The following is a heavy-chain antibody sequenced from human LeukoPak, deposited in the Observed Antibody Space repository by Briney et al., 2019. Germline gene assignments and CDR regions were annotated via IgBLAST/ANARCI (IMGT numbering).Heavy chain of an antibody. CDR3: ARDGEGYYYYMDV. CDR2: IKEDGTEK. Sequence: GGSLRLSCAGSGFTFSDFWMTWVRQTPGKGLEWVANIKEDGTEKNLVDSVKGRFTISRDNSKNTVYLQMNSLRAEDTAMYYCARDGEGYYYYMDVWGKGTTVTVSS. V-gene: IGHV3-7*03. D-gene: IGHD3-10*01. CDR1: GFTFSDFW. J-gene: IGHJ6*03.